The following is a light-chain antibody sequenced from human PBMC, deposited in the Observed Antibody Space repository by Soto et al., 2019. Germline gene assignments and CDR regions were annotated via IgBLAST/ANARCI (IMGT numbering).Light chain of an antibody. Sequence: QSALTQPASVSGSPGQSITISCTGTSSDVGSHNLVSWYQQHPGEVPKLMIYEGSKRPSGVSIRFSGSMSGNTASLTISGLQAEDEADYYCCSYVGSSTHVVFGGGTKVTVL. CDR2: EGS. J-gene: IGLJ2*01. CDR3: CSYVGSSTHVV. V-gene: IGLV2-23*01. CDR1: SSDVGSHNL.